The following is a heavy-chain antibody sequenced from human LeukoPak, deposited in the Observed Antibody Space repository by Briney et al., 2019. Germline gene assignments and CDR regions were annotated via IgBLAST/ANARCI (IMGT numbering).Heavy chain of an antibody. Sequence: SSVKVSCKASGGTFSSYAISWVRRAPGQGLEWMGRIIPILGIANYAQKFQGRVTITADKSTSTAYMELSSLRSEDTAVYYCARWTETYCSGGSCYDYWGQGTLVTVSS. CDR3: ARWTETYCSGGSCYDY. V-gene: IGHV1-69*04. D-gene: IGHD2-15*01. CDR1: GGTFSSYA. J-gene: IGHJ4*02. CDR2: IIPILGIA.